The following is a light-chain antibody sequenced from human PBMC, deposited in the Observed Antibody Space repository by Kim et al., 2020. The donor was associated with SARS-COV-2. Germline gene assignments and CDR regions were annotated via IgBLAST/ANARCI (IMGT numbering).Light chain of an antibody. V-gene: IGKV2-30*01. CDR3: MQGTHWPYT. CDR2: KVS. Sequence: LGQPASISCRSCQGLVYNNGNTYLNWFQQRPGHSPRRLIYKVSNRDSGVPDRFTGSGSGTDFTLEISRVEAEDAGLYYCMQGTHWPYTFGQGTKLEI. CDR1: QGLVYNNGNTY. J-gene: IGKJ2*01.